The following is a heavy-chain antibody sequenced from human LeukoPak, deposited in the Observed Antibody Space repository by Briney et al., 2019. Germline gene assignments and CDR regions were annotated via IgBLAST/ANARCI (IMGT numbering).Heavy chain of an antibody. D-gene: IGHD2-2*01. V-gene: IGHV3-23*01. J-gene: IGHJ3*02. Sequence: GGSLRLSCAASGFTFSSYAMSWVRQAPGKGLEWVSAISGSGGSTYYADSVKGRFTISRDNSKNTLYLQMNSLRAEDTAVYYCATPLGYCSSTSCPDDAFDIWGQGTMVTVSS. CDR2: ISGSGGST. CDR3: ATPLGYCSSTSCPDDAFDI. CDR1: GFTFSSYA.